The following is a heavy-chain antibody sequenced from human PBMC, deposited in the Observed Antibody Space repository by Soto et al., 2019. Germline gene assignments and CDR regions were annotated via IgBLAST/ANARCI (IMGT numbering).Heavy chain of an antibody. CDR3: ARYLINNDYGDYVFE. Sequence: ASVKVSCKACGWTFSSYAISWVGQAAGQGLEWMGGIIPIFGTANYAQKFQGRVTITADESTSTAYMELSSLRSEDTAVYYCARYLINNDYGDYVFEWGQGTLVTVSS. D-gene: IGHD4-17*01. J-gene: IGHJ4*02. V-gene: IGHV1-69*13. CDR2: IIPIFGTA. CDR1: GWTFSSYA.